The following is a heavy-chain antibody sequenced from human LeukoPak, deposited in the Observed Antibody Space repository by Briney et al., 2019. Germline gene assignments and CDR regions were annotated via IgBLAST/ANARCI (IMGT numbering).Heavy chain of an antibody. CDR2: INHSGST. D-gene: IGHD2-2*01. J-gene: IGHJ5*02. Sequence: SETLSLTCTVSGGSLSGYYWSWIRQPPGKGLEWIGEINHSGSTNYNPSLKSRVTISVDTSKNQFSLKLSSVTAADTAVYYCAGAPVCSSTSCHNWFDPWGQGTLVTVSS. V-gene: IGHV4-34*01. CDR1: GGSLSGYY. CDR3: AGAPVCSSTSCHNWFDP.